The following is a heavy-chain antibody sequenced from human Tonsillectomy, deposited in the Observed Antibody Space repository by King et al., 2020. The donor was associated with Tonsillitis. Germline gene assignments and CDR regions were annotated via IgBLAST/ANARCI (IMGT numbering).Heavy chain of an antibody. Sequence: QLQLQESGPGLVKPSETLSLTCTVSGGSISSSSYYWGWIRQPPGKGLEWIGSIYYSGSTYYNPSLKSRVTISVDTSKNQFSLKLSSVTAADTAVYYCARGAVIAAAPVDYWGQGTLVTVSS. CDR3: ARGAVIAAAPVDY. CDR2: IYYSGST. D-gene: IGHD6-13*01. J-gene: IGHJ4*02. CDR1: GGSISSSSYY. V-gene: IGHV4-39*01.